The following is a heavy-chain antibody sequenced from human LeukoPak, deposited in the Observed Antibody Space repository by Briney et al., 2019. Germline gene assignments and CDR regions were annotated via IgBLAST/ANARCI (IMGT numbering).Heavy chain of an antibody. V-gene: IGHV4-61*02. CDR1: GGSVSGGSYY. CDR3: ARRTNSWYFDY. D-gene: IGHD6-13*01. J-gene: IGHJ4*02. CDR2: IYATGST. Sequence: SETLSLTCTVSGGSVSGGSYYWNWIRQPAGKGLEWIGRIYATGSTIYNPSLKSRVTMSVDTSKNQFSLNLSSVTAADTAVYYCARRTNSWYFDYWGQGALVTVSS.